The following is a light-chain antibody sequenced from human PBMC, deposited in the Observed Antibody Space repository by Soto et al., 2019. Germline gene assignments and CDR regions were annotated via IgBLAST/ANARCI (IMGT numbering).Light chain of an antibody. V-gene: IGLV1-40*01. J-gene: IGLJ1*01. CDR3: QTYDSSLSGLYV. CDR2: GNT. CDR1: SSNIGAGSD. Sequence: QSVLRQPPSISGAPGQRVTISCTGSSSNIGAGSDVHWYHQLPGTAPKLLIYGNTNRPSGVPDRFSGSKSGTSASLAIAGLQTEDEGDYCCQTYDSSLSGLYVFGTGTKVTVL.